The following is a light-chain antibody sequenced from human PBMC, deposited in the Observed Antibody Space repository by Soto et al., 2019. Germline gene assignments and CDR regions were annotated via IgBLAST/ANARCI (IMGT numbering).Light chain of an antibody. CDR3: QQTYSTPRT. J-gene: IGKJ1*01. Sequence: DVQMTQSPSSLSASVGDRVTITCRASQSISNYLNWYQQTPGKAPKLLIYTASSLQTGVPSRFSGSGSGTDFTLTISSLHPEDFATYYCQQTYSTPRTFGKGTKVEIK. CDR1: QSISNY. CDR2: TAS. V-gene: IGKV1-39*01.